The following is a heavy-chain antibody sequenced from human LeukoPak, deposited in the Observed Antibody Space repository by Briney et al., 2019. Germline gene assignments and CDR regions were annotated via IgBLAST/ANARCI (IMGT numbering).Heavy chain of an antibody. CDR1: GASISSGGYS. V-gene: IGHV4-30-2*01. J-gene: IGHJ2*01. Sequence: PSQTLSLTCAVSGASISSGGYSWSWIRQPPGKGLEWIGYIYHSGSTYYNPSLKSRVTISVDRSKNQFSLKLSSVTAADTAVYYCAREGVAAAATYWYFDLWGRGTLLTVSS. CDR3: AREGVAAAATYWYFDL. CDR2: IYHSGST. D-gene: IGHD6-13*01.